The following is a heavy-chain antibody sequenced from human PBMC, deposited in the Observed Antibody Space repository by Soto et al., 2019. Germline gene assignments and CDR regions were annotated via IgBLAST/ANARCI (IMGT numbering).Heavy chain of an antibody. Sequence: QVHLVQSGAEVKKPGASVKVSCKPSGYTFADYDINWVRQATGQGPEWMGWMNPNSGDAGYAQKFQGRVTMTRNTSISTAYMEMSSLRSEDTAVYYCVRIRYSGHDYRGYFDSCGQGTLLTVSS. V-gene: IGHV1-8*01. CDR1: GYTFADYD. D-gene: IGHD5-12*01. CDR2: MNPNSGDA. J-gene: IGHJ4*02. CDR3: VRIRYSGHDYRGYFDS.